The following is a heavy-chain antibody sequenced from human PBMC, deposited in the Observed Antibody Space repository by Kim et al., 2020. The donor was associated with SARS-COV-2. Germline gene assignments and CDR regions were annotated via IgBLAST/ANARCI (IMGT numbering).Heavy chain of an antibody. Sequence: YYNPSLKSRVTISVDTSKNQFSLKLSSVTAADTAVYYCARKEGVGNWFDPWGQGTLVTVSS. J-gene: IGHJ5*02. V-gene: IGHV4-39*01. CDR3: ARKEGVGNWFDP. D-gene: IGHD3-3*01.